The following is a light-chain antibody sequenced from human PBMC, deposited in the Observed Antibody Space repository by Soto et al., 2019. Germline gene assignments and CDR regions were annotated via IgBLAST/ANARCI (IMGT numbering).Light chain of an antibody. CDR2: GAT. Sequence: EIVLTHSPGTLSLSPGERATLSCRASQSFSNNFLAWYQHKPGQAPRLLIYGATVRATGIPDRFSGSGSGTDFTLTISRLEPEDFAVYYCQQYGSTPVTFGQGTKVDIK. V-gene: IGKV3-20*01. J-gene: IGKJ1*01. CDR1: QSFSNNF. CDR3: QQYGSTPVT.